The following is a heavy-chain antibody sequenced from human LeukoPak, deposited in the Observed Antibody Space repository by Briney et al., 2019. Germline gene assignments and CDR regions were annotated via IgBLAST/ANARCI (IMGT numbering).Heavy chain of an antibody. Sequence: SETLSLTCAVYGGSFSGYYWSWIRQPPGKGLEWIGEINHSGSTNYNPSLKSRVTISVDTSKNQFSLKLSSVTATDTAVYYCARGMAASGYWGQGTLVTVSS. V-gene: IGHV4-34*01. CDR2: INHSGST. D-gene: IGHD6-25*01. J-gene: IGHJ4*02. CDR3: ARGMAASGY. CDR1: GGSFSGYY.